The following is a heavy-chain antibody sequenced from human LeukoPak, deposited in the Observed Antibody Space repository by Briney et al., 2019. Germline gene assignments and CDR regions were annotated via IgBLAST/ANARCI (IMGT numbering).Heavy chain of an antibody. D-gene: IGHD3-22*01. CDR2: INPNSGGT. V-gene: IGHV1-2*02. Sequence: GASVKVSCKASGYTFTGYYMHWVRQVPGQGLEWMGWINPNSGGTNYAQKLQGRVTMTTDTSTSTAYMELRSLRSDDTAVYYCARDQASYYYDSSGYYYSWGQGTLVTVSS. CDR3: ARDQASYYYDSSGYYYS. J-gene: IGHJ4*02. CDR1: GYTFTGYY.